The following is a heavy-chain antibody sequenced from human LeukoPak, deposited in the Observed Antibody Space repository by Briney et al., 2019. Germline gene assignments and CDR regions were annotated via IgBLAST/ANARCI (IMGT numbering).Heavy chain of an antibody. CDR3: ARAPAAIPGAFDI. D-gene: IGHD2-2*02. J-gene: IGHJ3*02. V-gene: IGHV1-69*13. CDR1: GGTFSSYA. CDR2: IIPIFGTA. Sequence: SVKVSCEASGGTFSSYAISWVRQAPGQGLEWMGGIIPIFGTANYAQKFQGRVTITADESTSTAYMELSSLRSEDTAVYYCARAPAAIPGAFDIWGQGTMVTVSS.